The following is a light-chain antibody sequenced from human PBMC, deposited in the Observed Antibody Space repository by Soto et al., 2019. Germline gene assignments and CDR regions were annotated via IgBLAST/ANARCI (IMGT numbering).Light chain of an antibody. J-gene: IGKJ2*01. CDR1: QSVSSNY. V-gene: IGKV3-20*01. CDR2: AAS. CDR3: QHYDNLPLFT. Sequence: ESVLTQSPGTLSLSAGERATLSCRASQSVSSNYLAWYQQKPGQAPRLLIYAASSRAAGVPDRFSGSGSGTEFTITISGLEPEDFAVYYCQHYDNLPLFTFGQGTRLEI.